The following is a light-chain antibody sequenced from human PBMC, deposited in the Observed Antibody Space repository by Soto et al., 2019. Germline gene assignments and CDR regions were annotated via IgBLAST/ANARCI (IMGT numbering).Light chain of an antibody. CDR3: QQYNNWPQWT. CDR2: AAY. Sequence: DIVWTQSPGTLSLSPGSVSSLPGKAIQSLTSGYLAWYQLKPGQAHRILIYAAYTRAPGIPDRFSGRGSGTDFSLTISRLEPEDFALYYCQQYNNWPQWTFGTGTKVDIK. V-gene: IGKV3D-20*02. CDR1: QSLTSGY. J-gene: IGKJ1*01.